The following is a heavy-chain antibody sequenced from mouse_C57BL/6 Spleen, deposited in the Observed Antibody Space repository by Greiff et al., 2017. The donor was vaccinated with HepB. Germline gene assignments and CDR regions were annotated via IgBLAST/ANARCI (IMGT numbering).Heavy chain of an antibody. J-gene: IGHJ1*03. CDR3: ANYDYDFWYFDV. CDR2: IHPNSGST. Sequence: QVQLQQSGAELVKPGASVKLSCKASGYTFTSYWMHWVKQRPGQGLEWIGMIHPNSGSTNYNEKFKSKATLTVDKSSSTAYMQLSSLTSEDSAVYYCANYDYDFWYFDVWGTGTTVTVSS. D-gene: IGHD2-4*01. CDR1: GYTFTSYW. V-gene: IGHV1-64*01.